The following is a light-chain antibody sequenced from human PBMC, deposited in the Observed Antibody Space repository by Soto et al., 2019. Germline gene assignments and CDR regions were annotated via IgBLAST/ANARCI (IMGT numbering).Light chain of an antibody. Sequence: EIVLTQSPGTLSLSPGETVTLSCRASQIVGSSQIAWYQHNPGQAPRLPIYAASSRATGIPDRFSGSGSGTDFTLTITRLEPEDFAVFYCHHYGASPRVTFGQGTRLEI. J-gene: IGKJ5*01. CDR2: AAS. CDR1: QIVGSSQ. V-gene: IGKV3-20*01. CDR3: HHYGASPRVT.